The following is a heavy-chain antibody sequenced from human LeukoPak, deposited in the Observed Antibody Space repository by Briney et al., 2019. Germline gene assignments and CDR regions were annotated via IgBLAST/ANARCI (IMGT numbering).Heavy chain of an antibody. V-gene: IGHV3-23*01. CDR3: GKGGALPWTGLDY. CDR2: ISASTDST. J-gene: IGHJ4*02. Sequence: GGSLRLSCAVSGFTIGSYAMNWVRQAPGKGLEWVSAISASTDSTYYTDSVKGRFTISRDNFRNMLHPEMNSLRAEDPAVYYCGKGGALPWTGLDYWGQGTMVTVSS. D-gene: IGHD1-14*01. CDR1: GFTIGSYA.